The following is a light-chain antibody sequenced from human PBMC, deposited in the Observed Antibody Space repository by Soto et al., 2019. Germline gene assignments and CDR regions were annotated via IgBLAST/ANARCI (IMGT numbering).Light chain of an antibody. CDR2: DAS. V-gene: IGKV1-33*01. J-gene: IGKJ2*01. CDR3: QQFDHLPYT. CDR1: QDIANQ. Sequence: DIQMTQSPSSLSASVGDRVTITCQASQDIANQFNWYQHRSGKAPKLLIYDASTLETGVPSRFSGTGSGTNFTFAISSLQPEDIATYFCQQFDHLPYTFGQGTNLEIK.